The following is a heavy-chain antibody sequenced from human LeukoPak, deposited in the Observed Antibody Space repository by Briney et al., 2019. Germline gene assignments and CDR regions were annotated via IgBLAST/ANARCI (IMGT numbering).Heavy chain of an antibody. J-gene: IGHJ4*02. CDR2: ISDSGGST. D-gene: IGHD2-15*01. CDR3: AAMRWGLAPLGY. V-gene: IGHV3-23*01. Sequence: PGGSLRLSCAASGFTFSSYAMSWVRQAPGKGLEWVSGISDSGGSTYYADSVKGRFTISRDNSKNTVYLQMNSQRAEDTAVYYCAAMRWGLAPLGYWGRGTLVTVSS. CDR1: GFTFSSYA.